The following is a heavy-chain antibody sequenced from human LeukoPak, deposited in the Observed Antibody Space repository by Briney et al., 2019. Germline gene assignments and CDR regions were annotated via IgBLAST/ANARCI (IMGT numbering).Heavy chain of an antibody. CDR1: GFTFSDYY. CDR3: ARADSSGYYYSQFKY. J-gene: IGHJ4*02. Sequence: GGSLRLSCVASGFTFSDYYMNWVRQAPGKGLEWVSAISGSGDSTNYADSVKGRFTISRDKSKNTLYLQMNSLRAEDTAVYYCARADSSGYYYSQFKYWGQGTLVTVSS. D-gene: IGHD3-22*01. V-gene: IGHV3-23*01. CDR2: ISGSGDST.